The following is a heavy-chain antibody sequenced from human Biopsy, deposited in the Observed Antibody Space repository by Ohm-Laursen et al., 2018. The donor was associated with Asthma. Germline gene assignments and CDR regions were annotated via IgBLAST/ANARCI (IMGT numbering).Heavy chain of an antibody. CDR1: GVSIRSYY. CDR3: AGFCSGGNCPDH. CDR2: IHYSGST. D-gene: IGHD2-15*01. J-gene: IGHJ4*02. V-gene: IGHV4-59*01. Sequence: TLSLTCIVSGVSIRSYYWTWIRQPPGKGLEWIGNIHYSGSTYSNPSLKSRVTISVDTSKKQISLRPSSVIAADTAVYYCAGFCSGGNCPDHWGQGTLVTVSS.